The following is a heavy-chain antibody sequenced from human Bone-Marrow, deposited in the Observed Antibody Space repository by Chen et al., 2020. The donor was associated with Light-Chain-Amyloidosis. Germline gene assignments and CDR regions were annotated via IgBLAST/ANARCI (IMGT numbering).Heavy chain of an antibody. V-gene: IGHV3-21*01. CDR3: AREKYSSSGFDY. CDR1: GFTFSSYS. Sequence: EVQLVESGGGLVKPGGSLRLSCAASGFTFSSYSMNWVRQAPGKGLEWVSAISSSSSYIYYADSVKGRFTISRDNAKNSLYLQMNSLRAEDTAVYYCAREKYSSSGFDYWGQGTLVTVSS. J-gene: IGHJ4*02. D-gene: IGHD6-6*01. CDR2: ISSSSSYI.